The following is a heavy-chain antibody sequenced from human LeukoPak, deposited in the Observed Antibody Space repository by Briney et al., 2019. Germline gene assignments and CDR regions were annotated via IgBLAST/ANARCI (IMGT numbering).Heavy chain of an antibody. CDR3: ARDSTQFYSGSYFNYYYYGMDV. CDR2: ISSSSSYI. D-gene: IGHD1-26*01. CDR1: GFTFSSYS. Sequence: GGSLRLSCAASGFTFSSYSMNWVRQAPGKGLEWVSSISSSSSYIYYADSVKGRFTISRDNAKNSLYLQMNSLRAEDTAVYYCARDSTQFYSGSYFNYYYYGMDVWGQGTTVTVSS. J-gene: IGHJ6*02. V-gene: IGHV3-21*01.